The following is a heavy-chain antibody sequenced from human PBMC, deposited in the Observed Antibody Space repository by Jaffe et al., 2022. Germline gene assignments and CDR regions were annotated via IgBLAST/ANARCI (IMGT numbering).Heavy chain of an antibody. CDR2: INPNSGGT. V-gene: IGHV1-2*06. J-gene: IGHJ5*02. CDR1: GYTFTGYY. D-gene: IGHD2-2*01. CDR3: AREGCSSTSCYYNWFDP. Sequence: QVQLVQSGAEVKKPGASVKVSCKASGYTFTGYYMHWVRQAPGQGLEWMGRINPNSGGTNYAQKFQGRVTMTRDTSISTAYMELSRLRSDDTAVYYCAREGCSSTSCYYNWFDPWGQGTLVTVSS.